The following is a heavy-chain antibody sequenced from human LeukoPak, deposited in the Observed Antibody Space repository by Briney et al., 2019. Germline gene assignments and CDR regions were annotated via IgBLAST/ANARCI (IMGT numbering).Heavy chain of an antibody. CDR1: GYTFTSYD. CDR3: ARHTTLVPYCAGATCYLVGEGEASGPFDY. J-gene: IGHJ4*02. D-gene: IGHD2-21*01. V-gene: IGHV1-8*03. CDR2: MNPNSGNT. Sequence: AASVKVSCKASGYTFTSYDINWVRQATGQGLEWMGWMNPNSGNTGYAQKFQGRVTITRNTSISTAYMELSSLRSEDTAVYYCARHTTLVPYCAGATCYLVGEGEASGPFDYWGQGTLVTVSS.